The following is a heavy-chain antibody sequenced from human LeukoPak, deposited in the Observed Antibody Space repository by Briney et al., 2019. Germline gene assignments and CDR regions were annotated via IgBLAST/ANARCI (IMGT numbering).Heavy chain of an antibody. D-gene: IGHD2-15*01. V-gene: IGHV3-21*01. CDR1: GFTFSSYS. CDR2: ISSSSSYI. J-gene: IGHJ4*02. CDR3: AGYCSGGSCPDY. Sequence: GGSLRLSCAASGFTFSSYSMNWVRQAPGKGLEWVSSISSSSSYIHYADSVKGRFTISRDNAKNSLYLQMNSLRAEDTAVYYCAGYCSGGSCPDYWGQGTLVTVSS.